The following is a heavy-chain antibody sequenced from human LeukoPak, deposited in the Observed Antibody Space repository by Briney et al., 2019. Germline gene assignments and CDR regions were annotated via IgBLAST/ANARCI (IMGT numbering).Heavy chain of an antibody. D-gene: IGHD2-15*01. V-gene: IGHV3-23*01. CDR3: AKSGVLSGRFDP. Sequence: PGGSLRLSCAASGFTFSSYWMSWVRQAPGKGLEWVSAISGSGGSTYYADSVKGRFTISRDNSKNTLYLQMNSLRAEDTAVYYCAKSGVLSGRFDPWGQGTLVTVSS. CDR1: GFTFSSYW. CDR2: ISGSGGST. J-gene: IGHJ5*02.